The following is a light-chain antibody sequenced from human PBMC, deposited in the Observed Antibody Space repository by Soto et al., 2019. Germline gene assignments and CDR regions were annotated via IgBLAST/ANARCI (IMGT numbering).Light chain of an antibody. CDR2: ATS. CDR3: QQSLNTPQT. J-gene: IGKJ1*01. CDR1: QNIRSY. Sequence: DIQVTQSPSSLSASVGDRVTITCRASQNIRSYLNWYQQKPGKAPNLLIYATSNLQGGVPSRFSGSGSGTDFTLTISSLQPEDFASYYCQQSLNTPQTFGQGTKVDIK. V-gene: IGKV1-39*01.